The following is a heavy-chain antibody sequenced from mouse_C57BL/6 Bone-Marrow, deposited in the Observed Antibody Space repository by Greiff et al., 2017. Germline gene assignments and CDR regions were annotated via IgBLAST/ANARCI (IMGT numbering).Heavy chain of an antibody. CDR2: IHPNSGST. CDR1: GYTFTSYW. Sequence: QVQLQQPGAELVKPGASVKLSCKASGYTFTSYWMHWVKQRPGQGLEWIGMIHPNSGSTNYNEKFKSKATLTVDKSSSTAYMRLSSLASEDSAVYYCATKSYYYAMDYWGQGTSVTVSS. J-gene: IGHJ4*01. V-gene: IGHV1-64*01. CDR3: ATKSYYYAMDY.